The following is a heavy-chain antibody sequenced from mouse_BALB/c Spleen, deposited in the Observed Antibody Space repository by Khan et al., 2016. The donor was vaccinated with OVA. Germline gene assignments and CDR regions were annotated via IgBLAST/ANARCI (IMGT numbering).Heavy chain of an antibody. V-gene: IGHV14-3*02. CDR1: GFKIKDTY. CDR2: IDPATGNT. J-gene: IGHJ4*01. Sequence: VQLQQSGAELVKPGASVKLSCTASGFKIKDTYMHWVKQRPEQGLEWIGRIDPATGNTKYEPKFKGRTTINADTSSHTAYLPLTNLTSEDTAAYYCSRSSIHYSDASFLDYWGPGTTVTVSS. D-gene: IGHD1-2*01. CDR3: SRSSIHYSDASFLDY.